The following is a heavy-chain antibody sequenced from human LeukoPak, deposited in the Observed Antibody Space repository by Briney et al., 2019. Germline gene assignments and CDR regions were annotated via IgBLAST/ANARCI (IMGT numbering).Heavy chain of an antibody. CDR3: ATLSYDVWTGINWFDP. D-gene: IGHD3-3*01. CDR1: GFIFSSYA. CDR2: TRTSGDT. Sequence: GGSLRLSCAASGFIFSSYAMSWVRQAPGKGLEWVSGTRTSGDTFYADSVKGRFTISRDISKNTVYLQMNSLRAEDSAVYYCATLSYDVWTGINWFDPWGQGTLVTVSS. J-gene: IGHJ5*02. V-gene: IGHV3-23*01.